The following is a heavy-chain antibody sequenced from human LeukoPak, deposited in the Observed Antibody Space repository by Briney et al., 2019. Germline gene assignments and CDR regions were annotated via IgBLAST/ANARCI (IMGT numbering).Heavy chain of an antibody. J-gene: IGHJ5*02. CDR2: INPNSGGT. CDR3: ARRQGGGDRNWFDP. D-gene: IGHD2-21*02. Sequence: ASVKVSCKASGYTFTGYYMHWVRQAPGQGLEWMGWINPNSGGTNYAQKFQGRVTMTRDTSISTAYMELSRLRSDDTAVCYCARRQGGGDRNWFDPWGQGTLVTVSS. CDR1: GYTFTGYY. V-gene: IGHV1-2*02.